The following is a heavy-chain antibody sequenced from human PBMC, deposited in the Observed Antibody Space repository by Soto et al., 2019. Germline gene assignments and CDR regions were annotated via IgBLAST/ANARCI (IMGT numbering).Heavy chain of an antibody. CDR2: MNPNSGNT. Sequence: WASVKVSCKASGYTFTSYDINWVRQATGQGLEWMGWMNPNSGNTGYAQKFQGRVTMTRNTSISTAYMELSSLRSEDTAVYYCARGGPETGSSWYRRTYYYYYGMDVWGQGTTVTVSS. J-gene: IGHJ6*02. CDR3: ARGGPETGSSWYRRTYYYYYGMDV. CDR1: GYTFTSYD. D-gene: IGHD6-13*01. V-gene: IGHV1-8*01.